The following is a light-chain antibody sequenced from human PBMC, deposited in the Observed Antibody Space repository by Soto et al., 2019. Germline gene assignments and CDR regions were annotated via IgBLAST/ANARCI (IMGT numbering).Light chain of an antibody. CDR2: AAS. V-gene: IGKV3-20*01. CDR1: ESVSSSH. J-gene: IGKJ1*01. CDR3: QQYGSSWT. Sequence: EIGLTQAPGTLSLSPGERATLSCMASESVSSSHLAWYQQKPGQAHRLLIFAASRRATGIPDRFSGSGSGRDFTLTISRLETEDLAVYYCQQYGSSWTFGQGTKVQIK.